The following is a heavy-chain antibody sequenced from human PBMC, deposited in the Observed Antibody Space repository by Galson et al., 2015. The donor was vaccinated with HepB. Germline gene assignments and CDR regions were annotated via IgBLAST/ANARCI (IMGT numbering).Heavy chain of an antibody. D-gene: IGHD3-3*01. CDR3: AKDYDIQLEWMFYNAFDV. CDR1: GFIFSNYV. V-gene: IGHV3-23*01. Sequence: SLRLSCAVSGFIFSNYVMNWVRQAPGKGLEWVSSISGSGDKRYYADSVRGRFTVSRDNSKNTLYLQMNSLRAEDTAVYYCAKDYDIQLEWMFYNAFDVWGQGTMVIVSS. J-gene: IGHJ3*01. CDR2: ISGSGDKR.